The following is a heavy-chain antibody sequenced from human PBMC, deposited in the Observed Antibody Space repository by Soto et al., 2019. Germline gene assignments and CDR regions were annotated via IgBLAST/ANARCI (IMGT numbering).Heavy chain of an antibody. Sequence: QVQLVQSGAEVKKPGASVKVSCKASGYTFTSYGISWVRQAPGQGLEWMGWISAYNGNTNYAQKLQGRVTMTTDTSPRTAYMELRSLRSDDTAVYYCARGPRERQWLVQTDYWGQGTLVTVSS. CDR2: ISAYNGNT. CDR1: GYTFTSYG. V-gene: IGHV1-18*01. CDR3: ARGPRERQWLVQTDY. D-gene: IGHD6-19*01. J-gene: IGHJ4*02.